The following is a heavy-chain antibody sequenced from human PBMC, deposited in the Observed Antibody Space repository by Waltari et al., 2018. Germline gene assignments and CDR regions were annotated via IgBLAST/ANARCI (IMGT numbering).Heavy chain of an antibody. V-gene: IGHV4-30-2*01. J-gene: IGHJ3*01. CDR1: GASISSAVDS. D-gene: IGHD2-15*01. Sequence: QLQLRESGSGLVKPSQTLSLTCVVSGASISSAVDSGSWIRQPPGRGLEWIGYIYHSGSTYYNPSLKSRVTISADRSRNQFSLKLNSVTAADSAVYYCARDLGGAGAIDVWGQGTLVTVSS. CDR2: IYHSGST. CDR3: ARDLGGAGAIDV.